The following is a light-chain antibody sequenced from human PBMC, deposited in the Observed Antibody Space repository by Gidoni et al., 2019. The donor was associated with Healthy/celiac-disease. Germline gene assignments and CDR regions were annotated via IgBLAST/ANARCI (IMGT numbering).Light chain of an antibody. V-gene: IGKV3-11*01. CDR1: QSVSSY. CDR2: DAS. CDR3: QQRSNWLFT. Sequence: EIVLTQSPATLSLSPGERATLSCRASQSVSSYLAWYQQKPGQAPRLLIYDASNRATGIPPRFSGSGSGTDFTLTISSLEPEDFAVYYCQQRSNWLFTFGGGTKVEIK. J-gene: IGKJ4*01.